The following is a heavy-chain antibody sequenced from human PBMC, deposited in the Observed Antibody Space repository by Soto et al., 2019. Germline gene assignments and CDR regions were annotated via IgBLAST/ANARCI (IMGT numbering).Heavy chain of an antibody. CDR2: IYFTGST. J-gene: IGHJ5*01. CDR3: TRVPPLVQWFGP. Sequence: PSERMSLGCTVSGCAVSSGNYYWSWIRQPPGKGLEWIGHIYFTGSTNYNPSLKSRVTMSLDTSRNQFSLKLSSVTAADTAGYYCTRVPPLVQWFGPGGLGTLVTRSS. CDR1: GCAVSSGNYY. V-gene: IGHV4-61*01. D-gene: IGHD3-3*02.